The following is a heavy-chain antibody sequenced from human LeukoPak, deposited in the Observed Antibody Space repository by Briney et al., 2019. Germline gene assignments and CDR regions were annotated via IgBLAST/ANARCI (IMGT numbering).Heavy chain of an antibody. J-gene: IGHJ6*02. Sequence: SGTLSLTCTVSGCSISSYDWSWIRQPPGKGLEWIGYIYYSGSTNYNPSLKSRVTISVDTSKLQFSLKLSSVTAADTAVYYCARGIEYGFYGMDVWGQGTTVTVSS. CDR3: ARGIEYGFYGMDV. V-gene: IGHV4-59*01. CDR2: IYYSGST. CDR1: GCSISSYD. D-gene: IGHD2/OR15-2a*01.